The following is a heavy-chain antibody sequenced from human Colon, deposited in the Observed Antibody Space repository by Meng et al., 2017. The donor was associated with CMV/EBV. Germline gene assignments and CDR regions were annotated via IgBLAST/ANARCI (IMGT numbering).Heavy chain of an antibody. D-gene: IGHD3-3*01. CDR1: GYTFTSYG. CDR2: ISAYNGNT. CDR3: ARDTYYAIFGVVINQNYYYGMDV. J-gene: IGHJ6*02. Sequence: ASVKVSCKASGYTFTSYGISWVRQAPGQGLEWMGWISAYNGNTNYAQKLQGRVTMTTDTSTSTAYMELRSLRSDDTAVYYCARDTYYAIFGVVINQNYYYGMDVWGQGTTVTVSS. V-gene: IGHV1-18*01.